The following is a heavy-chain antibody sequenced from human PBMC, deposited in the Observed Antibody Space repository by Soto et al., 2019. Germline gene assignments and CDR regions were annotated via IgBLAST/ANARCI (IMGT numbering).Heavy chain of an antibody. CDR3: ARQTTGSLVVPVAMTPYYYLGLDV. V-gene: IGHV2-5*01. Sequence: QITLKESGPTPVRPPQTLTLTCTFSGFSLSTSGVGVNWIRQPPGKALEWLALIYWNDDKRYSPSLGSRLTITKDNSKNQVVLTMTNMDPVDTATYYCARQTTGSLVVPVAMTPYYYLGLDVWGQGTSVTVAS. CDR1: GFSLSTSGVG. J-gene: IGHJ6*02. D-gene: IGHD2-2*01. CDR2: IYWNDDK.